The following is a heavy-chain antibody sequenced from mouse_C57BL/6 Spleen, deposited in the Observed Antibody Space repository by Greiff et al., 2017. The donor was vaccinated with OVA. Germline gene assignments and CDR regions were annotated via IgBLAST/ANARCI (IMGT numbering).Heavy chain of an antibody. J-gene: IGHJ2*01. CDR1: GFTFSSYA. CDR3: ARGGLYGSSHFDY. Sequence: DVKLVESGGGLVKPGGSLKLSCAASGFTFSSYAMSWVRQTPEKRLEWVATISDGGSYTYYPDNVKGRFTISRDNAKNNLYLQMSHLKSEDTAMYYCARGGLYGSSHFDYWGQGTTLTVSS. CDR2: ISDGGSYT. D-gene: IGHD1-1*01. V-gene: IGHV5-4*03.